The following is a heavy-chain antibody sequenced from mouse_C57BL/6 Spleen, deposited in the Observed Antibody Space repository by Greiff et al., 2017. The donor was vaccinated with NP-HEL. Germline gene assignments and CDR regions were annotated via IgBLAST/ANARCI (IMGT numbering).Heavy chain of an antibody. CDR1: GYTFTSYW. J-gene: IGHJ2*01. V-gene: IGHV1-52*01. CDR2: IDPSDSET. CDR3: ARSRSTHVDY. D-gene: IGHD2-1*01. Sequence: VQLQQPGAELVRPGSSVKLSCKASGYTFTSYWMHWVKQRPIQGLEWIGNIDPSDSETHYNQKFKDKATLTVDKSSSTAYMQLSSLTSEDSAVYYCARSRSTHVDYWGQGTTLTVSS.